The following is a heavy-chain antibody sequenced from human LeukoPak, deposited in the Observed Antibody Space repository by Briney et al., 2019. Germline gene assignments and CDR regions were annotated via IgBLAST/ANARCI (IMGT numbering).Heavy chain of an antibody. CDR3: VRDPDITVTSEDY. CDR1: GYTFTAYY. D-gene: IGHD4-17*01. Sequence: ASVKVSCKASGYTFTAYYIYWVRQAPGQGLEWMGWINPNSGGTNYAQKFQGRVTMTRDTSISTAYMELSSLVSDDTAVYYCVRDPDITVTSEDYWGQGTLVTVSS. J-gene: IGHJ4*02. V-gene: IGHV1-2*02. CDR2: INPNSGGT.